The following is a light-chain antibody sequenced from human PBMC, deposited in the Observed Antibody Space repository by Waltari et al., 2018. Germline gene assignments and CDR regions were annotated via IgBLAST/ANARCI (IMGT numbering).Light chain of an antibody. V-gene: IGKV3-20*01. CDR3: QQYGSSPWT. J-gene: IGKJ2*01. CDR1: QSVSSSY. CDR2: GAS. Sequence: EIVLTQSPGTLSLSPGERATLSCRASQSVSSSYLALYQQKPGQAPRLLIYGASGRATGIPDRFSGSWSGTDFTLPISRLEPVDFAVYYCQQYGSSPWTFGQGTKLEIK.